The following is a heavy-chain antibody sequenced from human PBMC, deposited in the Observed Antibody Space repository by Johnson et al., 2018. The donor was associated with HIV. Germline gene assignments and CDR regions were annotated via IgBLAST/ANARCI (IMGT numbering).Heavy chain of an antibody. CDR1: GFTFSSYA. J-gene: IGHJ3*02. Sequence: VQLVESGGGLIQPGGSLRLSCAASGFTFSSYAMSWVRQAPGKGLEWVSAISGSGGSTFYADSVKGRFTISRDNSKNTLYLQMNSLRAEDTAVYYCARDASYYGSANDAFDIWGQGQWSPSLQ. D-gene: IGHD3-10*01. CDR3: ARDASYYGSANDAFDI. CDR2: ISGSGGST. V-gene: IGHV3-23*04.